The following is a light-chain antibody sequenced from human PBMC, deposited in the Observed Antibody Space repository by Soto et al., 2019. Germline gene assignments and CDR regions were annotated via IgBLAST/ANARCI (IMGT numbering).Light chain of an antibody. V-gene: IGLV1-40*01. CDR2: GNS. Sequence: QSVLTQPPSVSGAPGQRVTISCTGSSSNIGAGYDVHWYQQLPRTAPKLLIYGNSNRPSGVPDRFSGSKSGTSASLAITGLQAEDEADYYCQSYDSSLSVYVFGTGT. J-gene: IGLJ1*01. CDR3: QSYDSSLSVYV. CDR1: SSNIGAGYD.